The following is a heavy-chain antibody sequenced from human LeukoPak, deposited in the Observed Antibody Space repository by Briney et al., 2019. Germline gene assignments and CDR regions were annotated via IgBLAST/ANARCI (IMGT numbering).Heavy chain of an antibody. J-gene: IGHJ6*03. CDR1: GGSFSGYY. CDR2: INHSGST. CDR3: ARRDSSGWFYYYYYMDV. D-gene: IGHD6-19*01. V-gene: IGHV4-34*01. Sequence: SETLSLTCAVYGGSFSGYYWSWVRQPPGKGLEWIGEINHSGSTKYNPSLTSRVTISADTSKHQFSLKLSSVTAADTAVYYCARRDSSGWFYYYYYMDVWGKGTTVTISS.